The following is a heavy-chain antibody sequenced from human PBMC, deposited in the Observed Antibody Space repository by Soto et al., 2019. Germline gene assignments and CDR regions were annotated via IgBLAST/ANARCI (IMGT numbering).Heavy chain of an antibody. CDR3: ARDSLLVRAIFHYSYGLDV. Sequence: LRLSCAASGFTFSNYEMNWVRQAPGKGLEWVSYISSGGSTMYYADSVKGRFTISRDNAKNSLNLQMNSLRAEDTAVYYCARDSLLVRAIFHYSYGLDVWGQGTTVTVS. J-gene: IGHJ6*02. CDR2: ISSGGSTM. D-gene: IGHD6-6*01. CDR1: GFTFSNYE. V-gene: IGHV3-48*03.